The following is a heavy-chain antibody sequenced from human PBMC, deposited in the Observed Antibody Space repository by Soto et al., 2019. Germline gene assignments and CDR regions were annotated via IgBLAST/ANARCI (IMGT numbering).Heavy chain of an antibody. CDR1: GYTFTSYG. V-gene: IGHV1-18*01. Sequence: QVQLVQSGAEVKKPGASVKVSCKASGYTFTSYGISWVRQATGQGLEWMGWISAYNGKTNYAQKLLGRVNMPTDTSTSTAYMELRSLRSDDTAVYYCARDSLMMDVSDAFAIWGQGTMVTVSS. CDR2: ISAYNGKT. CDR3: ARDSLMMDVSDAFAI. D-gene: IGHD3-16*01. J-gene: IGHJ3*02.